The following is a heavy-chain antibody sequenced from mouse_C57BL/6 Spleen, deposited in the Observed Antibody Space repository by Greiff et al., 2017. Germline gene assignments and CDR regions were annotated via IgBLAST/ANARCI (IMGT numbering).Heavy chain of an antibody. V-gene: IGHV3-6*01. J-gene: IGHJ3*01. CDR2: ISYDGSN. CDR3: ARGEGGFAY. Sequence: VQLKESGPGLVKPSQSLSLTCSVTGYSITSGYYWNWIRQFPGNKLEWMGYISYDGSNNYNPSLKNRISITRDTSKNQFFLKLNSVNTEDTATYYCARGEGGFAYWGQGTLVTVSA. CDR1: GYSITSGYY.